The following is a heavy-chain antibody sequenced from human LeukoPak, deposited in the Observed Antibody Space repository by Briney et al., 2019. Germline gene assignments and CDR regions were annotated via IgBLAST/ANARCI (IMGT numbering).Heavy chain of an antibody. CDR2: INHSGST. CDR1: GGSFSGYY. D-gene: IGHD2-15*01. CDR3: ARAYCSGGTCYSSRGMFDP. Sequence: SETLSLTCAVYGGSFSGYYWSWIRQPPGKGLEWIGEINHSGSTNYNPSLKSRVTISVDTSKNQFSLKLSSVTAADTAVYYCARAYCSGGTCYSSRGMFDPWGQGTLVTVSS. V-gene: IGHV4-34*01. J-gene: IGHJ5*02.